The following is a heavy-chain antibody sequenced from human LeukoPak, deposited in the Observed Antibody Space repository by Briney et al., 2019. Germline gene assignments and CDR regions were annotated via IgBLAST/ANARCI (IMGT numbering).Heavy chain of an antibody. CDR2: IYYSGST. J-gene: IGHJ5*02. Sequence: SETLSLTCTVSGGSISSYYWSWIRQPPGKGLEWIGYIYYSGSTNYNPSLKSRVTISVDTSKNQFSLKLSSVTAADTAVYYCAGHPRTKNNWFDPWGQGTLVTVSS. V-gene: IGHV4-59*08. CDR1: GGSISSYY. CDR3: AGHPRTKNNWFDP.